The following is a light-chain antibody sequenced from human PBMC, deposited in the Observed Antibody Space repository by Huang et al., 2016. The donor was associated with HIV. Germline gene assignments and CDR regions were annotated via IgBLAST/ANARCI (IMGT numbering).Light chain of an antibody. CDR1: QSVFYNFKNRNY. CDR2: WAC. CDR3: QQYYNSPLT. V-gene: IGKV4-1*01. Sequence: DIVVTQSPDSLAVSLGARATINCRFSQSVFYNFKNRNYLAWYQQNAGQPPKLRIYWACTRESGVSERFNGSGSGADFTLTINSLQAEDVATYYCQQYYNSPLTFGGGTRVEIK. J-gene: IGKJ4*01.